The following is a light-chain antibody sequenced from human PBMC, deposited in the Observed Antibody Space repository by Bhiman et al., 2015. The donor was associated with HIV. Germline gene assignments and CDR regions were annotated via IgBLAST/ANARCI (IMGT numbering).Light chain of an antibody. Sequence: QSALTQPASVSGSLGQSITISCTGTSSDVGGYKFVSWYQQDPGKAPKVILYGVSNRPSGVSNRFSGSKSGNTASLTISGLQPEDEADYFCTSYTSSSTYVFGSGTKVTVL. V-gene: IGLV2-14*01. CDR2: GVS. J-gene: IGLJ1*01. CDR3: TSYTSSSTYV. CDR1: SSDVGGYKF.